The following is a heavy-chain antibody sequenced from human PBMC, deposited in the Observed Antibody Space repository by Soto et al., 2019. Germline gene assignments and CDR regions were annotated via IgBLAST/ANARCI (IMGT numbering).Heavy chain of an antibody. CDR3: AREANGLRCLEWSSNPRGAFYI. CDR2: INPNSGGT. Sequence: ASVKVSCKASGYTFTGYYMHWVRQAPGQGLEWMGWINPNSGGTNYAQKFQGWVSMTGDTSISTAYMELNRLRSDDTAVYYCAREANGLRCLEWSSNPRGAFYIWGQGTMVTVSS. J-gene: IGHJ3*02. CDR1: GYTFTGYY. D-gene: IGHD3-3*01. V-gene: IGHV1-2*04.